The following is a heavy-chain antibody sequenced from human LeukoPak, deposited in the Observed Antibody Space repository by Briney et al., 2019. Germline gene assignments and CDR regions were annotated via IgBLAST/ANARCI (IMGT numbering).Heavy chain of an antibody. V-gene: IGHV4-4*07. Sequence: PSETLSLTCTVSGGSISSYYWSWIRQPAGKGLEWIGRIYTSGSTNYNPSLKSRVTMSVDTSKNQFSLKLSPVTAADTAVYYCARSISGSYQLSDAFDIWGQGTMVTVSS. CDR1: GGSISSYY. D-gene: IGHD3-10*01. J-gene: IGHJ3*02. CDR3: ARSISGSYQLSDAFDI. CDR2: IYTSGST.